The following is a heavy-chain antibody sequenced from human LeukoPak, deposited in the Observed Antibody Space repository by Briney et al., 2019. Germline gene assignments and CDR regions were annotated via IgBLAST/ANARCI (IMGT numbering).Heavy chain of an antibody. CDR3: ARIGLGSSEDY. V-gene: IGHV4-39*07. CDR2: FHYSGST. J-gene: IGHJ4*02. D-gene: IGHD2-2*01. CDR1: GASISDSSDY. Sequence: SETLSLTCSVYGASISDSSDYWGWIRQPPGKGLEWIGSFHYSGSTYYNSSLKSRVTISVDTSNNQFSLRLNSVTAADTAMYYCARIGLGSSEDYWGQGTLVTVSS.